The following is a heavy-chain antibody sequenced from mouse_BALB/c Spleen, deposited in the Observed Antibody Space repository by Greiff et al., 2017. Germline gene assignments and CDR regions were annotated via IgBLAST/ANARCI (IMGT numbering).Heavy chain of an antibody. CDR1: GYTFTSYT. Sequence: VQLQQSGAELARPGASVKMSCKASGYTFTSYTMHWVKQRPGQGLEWIGMIDPSNSETRLNQKFKDKATLNVDKSSNTAYMQLSSLTSEDSAVYYCARSASATVFYAMDYWGQGTSVTVSS. CDR2: IDPSNSET. D-gene: IGHD1-1*01. CDR3: ARSASATVFYAMDY. J-gene: IGHJ4*01. V-gene: IGHV1-4*01.